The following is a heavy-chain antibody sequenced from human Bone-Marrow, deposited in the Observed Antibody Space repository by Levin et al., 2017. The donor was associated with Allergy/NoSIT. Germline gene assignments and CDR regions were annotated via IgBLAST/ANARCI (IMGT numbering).Heavy chain of an antibody. D-gene: IGHD5-24*01. CDR2: TYYRSRWSN. CDR3: VRGQFSAFDI. V-gene: IGHV6-1*01. CDR1: GDTIFASNVA. Sequence: SQTLSLTCGISGDTIFASNVAWNWIRQSPSRGLEWLGRTYYRSRWSNDFAVSVKSRITINPDTSKNQFPLQLNSVIPEDTAVYYCVRGQFSAFDIWGQGTVVTVSS. J-gene: IGHJ3*02.